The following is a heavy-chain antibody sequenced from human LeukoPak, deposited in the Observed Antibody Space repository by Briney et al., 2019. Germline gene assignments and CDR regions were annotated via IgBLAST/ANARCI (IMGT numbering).Heavy chain of an antibody. CDR3: AKAYGTNGYYQLPIDF. CDR2: IKQDGSET. CDR1: GFTFRSYW. Sequence: GGSLRLSCAASGFTFRSYWMTWVRQSPGKGLEWVANIKQDGSETYHVDSVKGRFTISRDNAKDSLYLEMNSLRAEDTAVYYCAKAYGTNGYYQLPIDFWGRGTLVTVSS. D-gene: IGHD3-22*01. V-gene: IGHV3-7*01. J-gene: IGHJ4*02.